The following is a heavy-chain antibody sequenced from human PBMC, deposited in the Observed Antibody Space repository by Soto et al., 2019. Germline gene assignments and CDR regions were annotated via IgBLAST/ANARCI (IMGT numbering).Heavy chain of an antibody. D-gene: IGHD3-9*01. J-gene: IGHJ4*02. CDR3: GRLEGLATISYYFDY. CDR1: GGSVSSSSYY. V-gene: IGHV4-39*01. Sequence: QLQLQESGPGLVKPSETLSLTCTVSGGSVSSSSYYWGWVRQPPGKGLEWIGSVYYSGSTYYNPSLESRVTISVDKSKNQFALKRMSLSGAETAVYYCGRLEGLATISYYFDYWGQGALVTVSS. CDR2: VYYSGST.